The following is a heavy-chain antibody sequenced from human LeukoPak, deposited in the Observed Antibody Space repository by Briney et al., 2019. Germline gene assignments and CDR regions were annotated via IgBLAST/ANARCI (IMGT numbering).Heavy chain of an antibody. V-gene: IGHV4-31*03. J-gene: IGHJ3*02. CDR3: ARTAQYYYDSSGHWHAFDI. Sequence: PSETLSLTCTVSGGSISSGGYYWSWIRQHPGKGLEWIGYIYYSGSTYYNPSLKSRVTTSVDTSKNQFSLKLSSVTAADTAVYYCARTAQYYYDSSGHWHAFDIWGQGTMVTVSS. CDR2: IYYSGST. CDR1: GGSISSGGYY. D-gene: IGHD3-22*01.